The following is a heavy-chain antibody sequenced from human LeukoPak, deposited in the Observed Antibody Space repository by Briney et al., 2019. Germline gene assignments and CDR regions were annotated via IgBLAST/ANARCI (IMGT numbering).Heavy chain of an antibody. CDR1: GYSFINYW. D-gene: IGHD1/OR15-1a*01. CDR2: IYPGDSDT. Sequence: GESLKISCKGSGYSFINYWIGWVRQMPGKGLEWMGIIYPGDSDTRYSPSFQGQVTISADKSISTAYLQWSSLRASDTAMYYCATSESQTRFDYWGQGTPVTVSS. V-gene: IGHV5-51*01. J-gene: IGHJ4*02. CDR3: ATSESQTRFDY.